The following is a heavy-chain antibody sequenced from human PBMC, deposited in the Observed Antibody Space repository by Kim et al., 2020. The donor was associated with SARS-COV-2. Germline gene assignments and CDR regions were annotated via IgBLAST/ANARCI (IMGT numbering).Heavy chain of an antibody. D-gene: IGHD6-13*01. V-gene: IGHV7-4-1*02. CDR2: NP. CDR3: ARGGAADDY. Sequence: NPTYAQGFTGRFVFSLDTSVSTAYLQISSLKAEDTAVYYCARGGAADDYWGQGTLVTVSS. J-gene: IGHJ4*02.